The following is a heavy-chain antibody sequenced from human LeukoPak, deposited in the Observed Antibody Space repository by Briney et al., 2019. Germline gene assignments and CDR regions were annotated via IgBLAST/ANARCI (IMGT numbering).Heavy chain of an antibody. V-gene: IGHV4-39*07. CDR2: IYYSGST. D-gene: IGHD3-10*01. J-gene: IGHJ4*02. CDR1: GGSISSSSYY. Sequence: MPSETLSLTCTVSGGSISSSSYYWGWIRQPPGKGLEWIGSIYYSGSTYYNPSLKSRVTISVDTSKNQFSLKLSSVTAADTAVYYCARKAGPFTMVRGRRGYFDYWGQGTLVTVSS. CDR3: ARKAGPFTMVRGRRGYFDY.